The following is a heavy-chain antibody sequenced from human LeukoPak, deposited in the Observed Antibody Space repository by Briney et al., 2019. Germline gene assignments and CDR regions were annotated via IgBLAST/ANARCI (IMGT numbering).Heavy chain of an antibody. CDR2: ISSSSSYI. Sequence: PGGSLRLSCAASGFTFSSYSMNWVRQAPGKGLEWVSSISSSSSYIYYADSVKGRFAISRDNAKNSLYLQMNSLRAEDTAVYYCARENTYYYDSSGYQSDYWGQGTLVTVSS. CDR1: GFTFSSYS. CDR3: ARENTYYYDSSGYQSDY. V-gene: IGHV3-21*01. D-gene: IGHD3-22*01. J-gene: IGHJ4*02.